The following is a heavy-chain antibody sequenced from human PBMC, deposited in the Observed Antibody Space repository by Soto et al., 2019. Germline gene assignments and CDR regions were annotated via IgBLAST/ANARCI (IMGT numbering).Heavy chain of an antibody. D-gene: IGHD6-6*01. CDR3: ARKYSGSSWFDP. CDR2: ISTYNGNT. V-gene: IGHV1-18*01. CDR1: GYTFTTYG. Sequence: ASVKVSCKASGYTFTTYGISWVRQAPGQGLEWMGWISTYNGNTNYAQKLQGRVIMATDTSTSTAYMDLRSLRSDDTAVYYCARKYSGSSWFDPWGQGTLVTVYS. J-gene: IGHJ5*02.